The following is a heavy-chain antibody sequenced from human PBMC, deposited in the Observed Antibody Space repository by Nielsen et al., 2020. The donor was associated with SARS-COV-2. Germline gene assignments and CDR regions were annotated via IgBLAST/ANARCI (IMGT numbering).Heavy chain of an antibody. CDR3: AREACINIDCYTTS. V-gene: IGHV3-23*01. CDR2: IIGSGRVT. CDR1: GFTFSSYA. Sequence: GESLKISCAASGFTFSSYAMSWVRQVPGKGLEWVSGIIGSGRVTYYADSVKGRFTISRDNSKDTLYLQINRLRAEDTAIYYCAREACINIDCYTTSWGQGTLVTVSS. D-gene: IGHD2-2*02. J-gene: IGHJ5*02.